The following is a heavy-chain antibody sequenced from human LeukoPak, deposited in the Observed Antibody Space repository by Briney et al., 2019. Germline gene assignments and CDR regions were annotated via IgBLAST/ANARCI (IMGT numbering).Heavy chain of an antibody. CDR3: ARAPPTIFGVVWDYMDV. J-gene: IGHJ6*03. D-gene: IGHD3-3*01. CDR1: GFIFSTYN. CDR2: ISSSSGTI. Sequence: GGSLRLSCAASGFIFSTYNMNWVRQAPGKGLEWVSDISSSSGTIYYADSVKGRFTISRDNSKNTLYLQMNSLRAEDTAVYYCARAPPTIFGVVWDYMDVWGKGTTVTVSS. V-gene: IGHV3-48*01.